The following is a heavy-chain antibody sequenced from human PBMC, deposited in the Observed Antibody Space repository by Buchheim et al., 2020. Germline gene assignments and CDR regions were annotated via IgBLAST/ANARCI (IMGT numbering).Heavy chain of an antibody. CDR1: GFTFSSYW. D-gene: IGHD3-10*01. J-gene: IGHJ6*02. CDR2: IKQDGSEK. CDR3: ARDLYYGSGSYYNLVTYYYYGMDV. V-gene: IGHV3-7*01. Sequence: EVQLVESGGGLVQPGGSLRLSCAASGFTFSSYWMSWVRQAPGKGLEWVANIKQDGSEKYYVDSVKGRFTISRDNAKNSLYLQMNSLRAEDTAMYYCARDLYYGSGSYYNLVTYYYYGMDVWGQGTT.